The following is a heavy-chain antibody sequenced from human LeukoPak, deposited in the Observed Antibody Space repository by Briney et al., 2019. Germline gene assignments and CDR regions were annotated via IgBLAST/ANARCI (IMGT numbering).Heavy chain of an antibody. CDR1: GGTFSTNA. V-gene: IGHV1-69*04. D-gene: IGHD5-24*01. CDR2: IIPILDVA. J-gene: IGHJ4*02. Sequence: SVKVSCKASGGTFSTNAISWVRQAPGQGLEWMGRIIPILDVANYAQKFQGRVTIAADESTSTAYLELSTLRSEDTAVYYCARVDRDAEEDFDYRGQGTLVTVSS. CDR3: ARVDRDAEEDFDY.